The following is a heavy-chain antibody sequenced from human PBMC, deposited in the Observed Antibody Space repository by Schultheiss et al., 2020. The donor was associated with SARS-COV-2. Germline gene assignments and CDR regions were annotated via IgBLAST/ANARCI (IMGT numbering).Heavy chain of an antibody. Sequence: GGSLRLSCAASGFTFSSYAMHWVRQAPGKGLEWVAVISYDRSNKYYADSVKGRFTISRDNSKNTLYLQMNSLRAEDTAVYYCARESRYSYGSDYWGQGTLVTVSS. CDR1: GFTFSSYA. V-gene: IGHV3-30*14. CDR2: ISYDRSNK. D-gene: IGHD5-18*01. J-gene: IGHJ4*02. CDR3: ARESRYSYGSDY.